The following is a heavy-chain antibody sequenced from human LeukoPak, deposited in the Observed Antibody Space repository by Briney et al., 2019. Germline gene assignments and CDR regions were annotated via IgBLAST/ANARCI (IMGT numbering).Heavy chain of an antibody. CDR3: ATRPWSGYHYYFDY. Sequence: SVKVSCKASGGTFSSYAISWVRQAPGQGLEWMGRIIPILGIANYAQKFQGRVTMTEDTSTDTAYMELSSLRSEDTAAYYCATRPWSGYHYYFDYWGQGTLVTVSS. V-gene: IGHV1-69*04. CDR2: IIPILGIA. J-gene: IGHJ4*02. D-gene: IGHD3-3*01. CDR1: GGTFSSYA.